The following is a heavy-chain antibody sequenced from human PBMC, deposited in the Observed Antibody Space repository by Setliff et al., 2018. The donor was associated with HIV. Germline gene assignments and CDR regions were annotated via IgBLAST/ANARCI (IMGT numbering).Heavy chain of an antibody. CDR1: GFTFHEYA. CDR3: AKDPGRFGVVTPFDN. CDR2: VYWNGNNI. Sequence: GGSLRLSCAASGFTFHEYAMHWVRQAPGKGLEWVSGVYWNGNNIGYADSVKGRFTISRDNAKKSLYLQMNSLRPEDTALYYCAKDPGRFGVVTPFDNWGQGALVTVSS. V-gene: IGHV3-9*01. J-gene: IGHJ4*02. D-gene: IGHD3-3*01.